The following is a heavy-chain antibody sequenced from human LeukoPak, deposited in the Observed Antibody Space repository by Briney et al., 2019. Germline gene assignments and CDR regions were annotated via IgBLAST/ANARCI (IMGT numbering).Heavy chain of an antibody. Sequence: SETLSLTCPVSAGSISNYYWTWIRQPPGKGMEWNGCFYHSGSTAYNPSPKSRVTISVDMSKSQVSLNLTSVTAADTAVYHCGSGKQWLAFDSWGQGNLVTVSS. CDR1: AGSISNYY. V-gene: IGHV4-59*08. D-gene: IGHD6-19*01. CDR2: FYHSGST. CDR3: GSGKQWLAFDS. J-gene: IGHJ4*02.